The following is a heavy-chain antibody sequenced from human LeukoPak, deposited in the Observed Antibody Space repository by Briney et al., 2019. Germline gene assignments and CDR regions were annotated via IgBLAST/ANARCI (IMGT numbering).Heavy chain of an antibody. D-gene: IGHD6-6*01. CDR2: IYHRGST. Sequence: PSQTLSLTCAVSGYSISSGYYWGWIRQPPGKWLEWIGSIYHRGSTYYNPTLKSRVTITVDTSKTQYSLKLSSVTAADTAVYYCERGAYSSSSHYYYYNMDVWGKGTTVTVSS. CDR1: GYSISSGYY. CDR3: ERGAYSSSSHYYYYNMDV. J-gene: IGHJ6*03. V-gene: IGHV4-38-2*01.